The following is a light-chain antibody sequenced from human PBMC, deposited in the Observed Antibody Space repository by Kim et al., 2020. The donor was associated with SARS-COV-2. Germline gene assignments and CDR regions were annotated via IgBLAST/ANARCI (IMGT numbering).Light chain of an antibody. Sequence: PGERATLSCRASQFVSHSYLAWYQQKPGQAPRLLIFATTIRATDVPDRFSGSGSGTDFTLTISRLEPEDFAVYYCQQSAGSPWTFGQGTKVDIK. J-gene: IGKJ1*01. CDR1: QFVSHSY. CDR3: QQSAGSPWT. V-gene: IGKV3-20*01. CDR2: ATT.